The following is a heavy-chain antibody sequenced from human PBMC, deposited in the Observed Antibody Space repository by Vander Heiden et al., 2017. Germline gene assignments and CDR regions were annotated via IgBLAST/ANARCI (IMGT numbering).Heavy chain of an antibody. CDR1: GFTFRRCW. Sequence: DVQLVESGGGLVQPGGSLRLSCAASGFTFRRCWMHWVRQAPGKGLVWVSRINIDGSSTNYADSVKGRFTISRDNAKNTLYLQMDSLRAEDTAVYYCARVVYGGNLRAVDYWGQGTLVTVSS. V-gene: IGHV3-74*01. CDR2: INIDGSST. CDR3: ARVVYGGNLRAVDY. D-gene: IGHD4-17*01. J-gene: IGHJ4*02.